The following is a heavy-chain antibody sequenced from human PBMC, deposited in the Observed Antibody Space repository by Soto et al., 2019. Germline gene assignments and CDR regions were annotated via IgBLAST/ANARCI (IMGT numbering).Heavy chain of an antibody. D-gene: IGHD1-26*01. CDR2: INPNSGGT. CDR1: GYTFTGYY. CDR3: ARVVPVGGSYYFDY. V-gene: IGHV1-2*04. Sequence: ASVKVSCKASGYTFTGYYMHWVRQAPGQGLEWMGWINPNSGGTNYAQKFQGWVTMTRDTSISTAYMELSRLRSDDTAVYYCARVVPVGGSYYFDYRGQGPLVTVSS. J-gene: IGHJ4*02.